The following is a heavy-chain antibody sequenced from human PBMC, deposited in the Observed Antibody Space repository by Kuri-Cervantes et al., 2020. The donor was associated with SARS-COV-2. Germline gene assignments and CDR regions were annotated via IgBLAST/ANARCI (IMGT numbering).Heavy chain of an antibody. CDR3: ARDHTWD. CDR2: FDPEQREI. CDR1: GFTFSSYW. Sequence: GGSLRLSCAASGFTFSSYWMSWVRQAPGKGLEWMGGFDPEQREIIYAQKFQGRVSMTSDASTTTVYMELSSLRSEDTAVYYCARDHTWDWGPGTLVTVSS. V-gene: IGHV1-24*01. J-gene: IGHJ4*02. D-gene: IGHD2/OR15-2a*01.